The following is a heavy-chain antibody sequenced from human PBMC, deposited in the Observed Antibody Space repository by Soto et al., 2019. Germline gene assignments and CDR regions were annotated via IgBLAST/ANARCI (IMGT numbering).Heavy chain of an antibody. CDR3: AVVDSTGNWFDP. V-gene: IGHV4-59*04. D-gene: IGHD6-25*01. CDR1: GGSISSYY. Sequence: SETLSLTYTVSGGSISSYYWSWIRQPPGKGLEWIGYIYYSGTAYYNPSLKSRVTISVDTSKNQFTLKLISVTAADTAVYYCAVVDSTGNWFDPWGEGALVTVSS. CDR2: IYYSGTA. J-gene: IGHJ5*02.